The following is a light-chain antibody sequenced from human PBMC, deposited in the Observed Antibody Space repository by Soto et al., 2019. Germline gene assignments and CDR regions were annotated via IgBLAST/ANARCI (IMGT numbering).Light chain of an antibody. CDR3: SSYTASSILL. J-gene: IGLJ1*01. Sequence: QSVLTQPASVSGSPGRSITISCAGTSSDVGGYNYVSWSQQHPGKALKLFISEVSNRPSGVSNRFAGSMSGNTGSLTNSGLQADDEADYYCSSYTASSILLFGTGTKVTV. V-gene: IGLV2-14*03. CDR1: SSDVGGYNY. CDR2: EVS.